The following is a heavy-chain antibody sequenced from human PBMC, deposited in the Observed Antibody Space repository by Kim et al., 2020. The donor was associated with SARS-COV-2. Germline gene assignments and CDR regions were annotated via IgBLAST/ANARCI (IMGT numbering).Heavy chain of an antibody. CDR3: AKDAGFGDLAYYYYGMDV. V-gene: IGHV3-23*01. J-gene: IGHJ6*02. D-gene: IGHD3-10*01. Sequence: GRFTISRDNSKNTLDLQMNSLRAEDTAVYYCAKDAGFGDLAYYYYGMDVWGQGTTVTVSS.